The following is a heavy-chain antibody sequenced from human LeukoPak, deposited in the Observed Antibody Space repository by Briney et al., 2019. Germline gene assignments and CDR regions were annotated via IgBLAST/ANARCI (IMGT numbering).Heavy chain of an antibody. D-gene: IGHD4-11*01. CDR3: ARDPDHSRGFDY. V-gene: IGHV3-48*01. J-gene: IGHJ4*02. CDR2: ISSGSSTI. Sequence: GGSLRLSCAASGFTFSSYSMNWVRQAPGKGLEWVSYISSGSSTIYYADSVKGRFTISRDNAKNSLYLQMNSLRVEDTAVYYCARDPDHSRGFDYWGQGTLVTASS. CDR1: GFTFSSYS.